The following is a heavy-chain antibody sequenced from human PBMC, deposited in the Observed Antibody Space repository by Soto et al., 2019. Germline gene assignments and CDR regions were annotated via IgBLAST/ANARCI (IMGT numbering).Heavy chain of an antibody. CDR2: IIPIFGTA. CDR3: ARDLEYSSSAGGHYFDY. J-gene: IGHJ4*02. V-gene: IGHV1-69*06. CDR1: GGTFSSYA. D-gene: IGHD6-6*01. Sequence: GASVKVSCKASGGTFSSYAINWVRQAPGQGLEWMGGIIPIFGTANYAQKFQGRVTITADKSTSTAYMELSSLRSEDTAVYYCARDLEYSSSAGGHYFDYWGQGTLVTVSS.